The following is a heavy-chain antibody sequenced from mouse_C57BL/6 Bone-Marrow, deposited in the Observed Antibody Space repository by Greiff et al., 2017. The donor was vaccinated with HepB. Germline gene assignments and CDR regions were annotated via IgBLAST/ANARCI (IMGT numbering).Heavy chain of an antibody. J-gene: IGHJ3*01. V-gene: IGHV1-82*01. Sequence: VQLQQSGPELVKPGASVKISCTASGFAFSSSWMNWVKQRPGQGLEWIGRIYPGDGDTNYTGKFKGKATLTADTSSSTAYMQLSSLTSEDSAVYFCARDGNSFAYWGQGTLVTVSA. CDR2: IYPGDGDT. CDR1: GFAFSSSW. D-gene: IGHD2-1*01. CDR3: ARDGNSFAY.